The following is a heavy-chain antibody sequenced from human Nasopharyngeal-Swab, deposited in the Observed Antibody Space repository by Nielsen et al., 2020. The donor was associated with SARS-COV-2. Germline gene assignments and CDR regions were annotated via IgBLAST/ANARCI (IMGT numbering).Heavy chain of an antibody. CDR1: GFTFSSYA. V-gene: IGHV3-30-3*01. J-gene: IGHJ3*02. CDR3: AREGVLDAFDI. CDR2: ISYDGSNK. Sequence: GESLKISCAASGFTFSSYAMHWVRQAPGKGLGWVAVISYDGSNKYYADSVKGRFTISRDNSKNTLYLQMNSLRAEDTAVYYCAREGVLDAFDIWGQGTMVTVSS.